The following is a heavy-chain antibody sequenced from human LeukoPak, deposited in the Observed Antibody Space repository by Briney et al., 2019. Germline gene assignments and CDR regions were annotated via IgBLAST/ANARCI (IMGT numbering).Heavy chain of an antibody. CDR2: ISGSGYST. J-gene: IGHJ4*02. CDR1: GFTFSSYA. Sequence: GGSLRLSCAASGFTFSSYAMSWVRQAPGKGLEWVSTISGSGYSTYYAASVKGRFTISRDNSKNTLFLQMNSLRAEDTAVYYCAKATYSSSWNLYFDYWGQGTLVTVSS. CDR3: AKATYSSSWNLYFDY. D-gene: IGHD6-13*01. V-gene: IGHV3-23*01.